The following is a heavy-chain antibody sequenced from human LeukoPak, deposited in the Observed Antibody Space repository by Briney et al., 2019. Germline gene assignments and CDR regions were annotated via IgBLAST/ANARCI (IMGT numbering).Heavy chain of an antibody. Sequence: SETLSLTCTVSGGSISSYYWSWVRQPAGKGLEWIGRIYASGNTNYNPSLKGRVTMTVDTSKNQFSLNLSSVTAADTAVYYCARVRRWNWFDPWGQGTLVTVSS. D-gene: IGHD6-13*01. V-gene: IGHV4-4*07. J-gene: IGHJ5*02. CDR1: GGSISSYY. CDR3: ARVRRWNWFDP. CDR2: IYASGNT.